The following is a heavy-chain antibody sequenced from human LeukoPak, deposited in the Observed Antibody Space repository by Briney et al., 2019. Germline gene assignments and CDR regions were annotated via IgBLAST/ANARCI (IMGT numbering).Heavy chain of an antibody. D-gene: IGHD2-2*01. CDR2: IYHSGST. CDR3: ARVKYCSSTRCYASQD. J-gene: IGHJ4*02. Sequence: SGTLSLTCAVSGGSISSSNWWSWVRQPPGKGLEWIGEIYHSGSTNYNPSLKSRVTISVDKSKNQFSLKLSSVTAADTAVYYCARVKYCSSTRCYASQDWGQGTLVTVSS. V-gene: IGHV4-4*02. CDR1: GGSISSSNW.